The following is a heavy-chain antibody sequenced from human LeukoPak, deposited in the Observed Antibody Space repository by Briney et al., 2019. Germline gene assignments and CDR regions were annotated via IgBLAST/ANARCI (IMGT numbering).Heavy chain of an antibody. CDR2: IKQDGSEK. V-gene: IGHV3-7*03. CDR3: ARDEGAYSSSWETYYYYYYMDV. D-gene: IGHD6-13*01. CDR1: GFTFSSYW. J-gene: IGHJ6*03. Sequence: GGSLRLSCAASGFTFSSYWMSWVRQAPGKGLEWVANIKQDGSEKYYVDSVKGRFTISRDNAKNSLYLQMNSLRAEDTALYYCARDEGAYSSSWETYYYYYYMDVWGKGTTVTVSS.